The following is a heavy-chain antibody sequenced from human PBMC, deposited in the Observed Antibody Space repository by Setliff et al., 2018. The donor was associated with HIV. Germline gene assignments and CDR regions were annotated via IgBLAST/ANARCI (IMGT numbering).Heavy chain of an antibody. CDR1: GGSFSGYY. Sequence: SETLSLTCAVYGGSFSGYYWSWIRQPPGKGLEWIGYIYYSGSTNYNPSLKSRVTISVDTSKNQFSLKLSSVTAADPAVYYCARDGPLEGSYRYYYYYMDVWGKGTTVTVSS. D-gene: IGHD3-10*01. CDR2: IYYSGST. J-gene: IGHJ6*03. V-gene: IGHV4-59*01. CDR3: ARDGPLEGSYRYYYYYMDV.